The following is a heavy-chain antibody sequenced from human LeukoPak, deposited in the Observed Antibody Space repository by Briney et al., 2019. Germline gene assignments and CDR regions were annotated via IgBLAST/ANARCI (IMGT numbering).Heavy chain of an antibody. CDR2: ISGSDDST. V-gene: IGHV3-23*01. D-gene: IGHD2-2*01. CDR3: ARAPTVLVGYCSSSSCQADY. Sequence: PGGSLRLSCAASGFTFSIYAMNWVRQAPGKGLEWVSVISGSDDSTYYADSVKGRFTISRDTSKNTLYFQMNSLRVEDTAVYYCARAPTVLVGYCSSSSCQADYWGQGTLVTVSS. CDR1: GFTFSIYA. J-gene: IGHJ4*02.